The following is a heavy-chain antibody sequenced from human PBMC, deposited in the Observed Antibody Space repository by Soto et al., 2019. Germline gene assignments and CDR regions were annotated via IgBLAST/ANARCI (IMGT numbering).Heavy chain of an antibody. J-gene: IGHJ4*02. CDR1: GGSISSSSYY. CDR2: IYYSGST. V-gene: IGHV4-39*01. D-gene: IGHD1-26*01. CDR3: ARHGFGRYSRIDY. Sequence: SETLSLTCTVSGGSISSSSYYWGWIRQPPGKGLEWIGSIYYSGSTYYNPSLKSRVTISVDTSKNQFSLKLSSVTAADTAVYYCARHGFGRYSRIDYWGQGTLVTVSS.